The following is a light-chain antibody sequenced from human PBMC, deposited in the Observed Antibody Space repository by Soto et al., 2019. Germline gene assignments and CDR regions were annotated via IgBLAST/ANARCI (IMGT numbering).Light chain of an antibody. CDR1: QGISSY. CDR2: EAS. J-gene: IGKJ1*01. Sequence: SASVGDIVTITCRASQGISSYLARYQQKPGKVPKLLIYEASNLQSGVPYRFRGGGSGTELTLTISRLQPEDVATYYCQNFDSAPQTCGQGTKVDIK. V-gene: IGKV1-27*01. CDR3: QNFDSAPQT.